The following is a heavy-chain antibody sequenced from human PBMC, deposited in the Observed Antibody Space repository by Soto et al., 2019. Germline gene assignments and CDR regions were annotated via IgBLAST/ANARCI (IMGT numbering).Heavy chain of an antibody. CDR2: ISYDGSNK. J-gene: IGHJ5*02. CDR1: GFTFSNYG. Sequence: GGSLRLSCVASGFTFSNYGMHWVRQAPGKGLEWVAVISYDGSNKYYADSVKGRFTISRDNSKNTLYLQMTSLRTEDTAVYYCASHATPSGSYAAWFDPWGQGTLVTVSS. D-gene: IGHD1-26*01. CDR3: ASHATPSGSYAAWFDP. V-gene: IGHV3-30*03.